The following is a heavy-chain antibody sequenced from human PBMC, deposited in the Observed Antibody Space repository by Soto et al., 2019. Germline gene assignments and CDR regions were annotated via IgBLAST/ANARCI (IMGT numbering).Heavy chain of an antibody. J-gene: IGHJ4*02. V-gene: IGHV3-21*01. CDR1: GFTFSSFG. CDR3: APHFFDGRGYH. Sequence: PGGSLRLSCAASGFTFSSFGMNWVRQATGKGLEWVSYLSGSASYIGYVTSVEGRFTISRDNTANSLYLQMNSLRAEDTAVYYCAPHFFDGRGYHWGQGTLVTVSS. D-gene: IGHD3-22*01. CDR2: LSGSASYI.